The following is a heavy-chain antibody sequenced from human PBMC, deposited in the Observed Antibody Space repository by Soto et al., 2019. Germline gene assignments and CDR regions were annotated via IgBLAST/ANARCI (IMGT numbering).Heavy chain of an antibody. CDR3: ATADGFGVVTPFFEY. J-gene: IGHJ4*02. CDR1: GGSISSRIHY. CDR2: SFYRGST. D-gene: IGHD3-3*01. Sequence: QLQLQESGPGLVKPSETLSLTCTVSGGSISSRIHYWGWIRQSPGKHLEWIGSSFYRGSTHYNPSLKTRVTISVDPSKNQGSLKLYSVTAADTAVYSCATADGFGVVTPFFEYWGQGILVTVSS. V-gene: IGHV4-39*01.